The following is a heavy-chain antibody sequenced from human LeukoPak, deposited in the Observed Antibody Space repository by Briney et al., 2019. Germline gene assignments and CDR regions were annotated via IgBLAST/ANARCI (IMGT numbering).Heavy chain of an antibody. CDR3: TRDRSNSGTRDAFDI. J-gene: IGHJ3*02. CDR2: IYTGGST. Sequence: PGGSLRLSCAASGFAVSGRYMSWVRQAPGIGLEWVSVIYTGGSTYYGDSVKGRFTISRDISQNTVYLKMNSMRAEDTAVYYCTRDRSNSGTRDAFDIWGQGTMVSVCS. D-gene: IGHD1-26*01. V-gene: IGHV3-53*01. CDR1: GFAVSGRY.